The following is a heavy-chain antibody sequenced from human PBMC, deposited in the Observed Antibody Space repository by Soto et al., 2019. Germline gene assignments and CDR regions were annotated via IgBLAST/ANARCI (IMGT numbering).Heavy chain of an antibody. V-gene: IGHV3-48*03. D-gene: IGHD1-26*01. Sequence: QPGGSLRLSCEASGFTFSSYELSWVRQAPGKGLEWVSYISGSGSTTYYADSVKGRFTISRDNAKTSLYLQMNSLRAEDTAVYYCARALGILGVDYWGQGALVTV. CDR2: ISGSGSTT. CDR1: GFTFSSYE. J-gene: IGHJ4*02. CDR3: ARALGILGVDY.